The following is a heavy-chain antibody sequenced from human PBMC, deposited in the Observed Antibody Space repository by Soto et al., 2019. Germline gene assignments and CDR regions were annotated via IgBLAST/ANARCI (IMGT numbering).Heavy chain of an antibody. V-gene: IGHV4-39*01. J-gene: IGHJ5*02. CDR2: IFYLGSS. Sequence: SETLSLTCTVSGDSIISSDFYWGWVRQPPGKGLEWIGSIFYLGSSYYNPSLKSRVTMSVDTSKNQFSLRLRSVTAADTALYFCERNSLALRKNNWFDPWGQGVMVTVYS. CDR1: GDSIISSDFY. CDR3: ERNSLALRKNNWFDP. D-gene: IGHD3-3*02.